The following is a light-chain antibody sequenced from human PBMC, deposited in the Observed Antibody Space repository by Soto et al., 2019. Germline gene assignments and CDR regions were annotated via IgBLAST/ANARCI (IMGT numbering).Light chain of an antibody. V-gene: IGLV2-14*01. CDR3: SSYTTSSTLDVI. CDR2: EVS. Sequence: QSVLTQPASVSGSPGQSITISCTGTSSDVGGYNYVSWYQQHPGKAPKLMIYEVSNRPSGVSHRFSGSKSGNTASLTISGLQAEDEADYYCSSYTTSSTLDVIFGGGTQLTVL. J-gene: IGLJ2*01. CDR1: SSDVGGYNY.